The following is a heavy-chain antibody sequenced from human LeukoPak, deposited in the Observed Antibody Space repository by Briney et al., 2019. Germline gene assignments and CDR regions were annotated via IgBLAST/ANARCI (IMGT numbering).Heavy chain of an antibody. CDR2: LNTGNGNT. CDR3: ARDGYNWNDGGDDAFDI. Sequence: ASVKVSCKASGYTFTYHAMHWVRQAPGQGLEWMGWLNTGNGNTKYSQKFQGRVTITRDTSASTAYMELSSLRSEDTAVYYCARDGYNWNDGGDDAFDIWGQGTMVTVSS. CDR1: GYTFTYHA. D-gene: IGHD1-1*01. J-gene: IGHJ3*02. V-gene: IGHV1-3*04.